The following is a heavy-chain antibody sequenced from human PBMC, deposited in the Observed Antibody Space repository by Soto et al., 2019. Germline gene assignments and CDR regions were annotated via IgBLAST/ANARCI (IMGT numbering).Heavy chain of an antibody. V-gene: IGHV4-34*01. CDR1: GGFFSGYY. Sequence: SETLSLTCALYGGFFSGYYRGWIRQPPGKGLAWIGETNHSRSTNCTPYLKRQVTISVHTSKSQVSLKLSSVAAAETGVDYCERVLRGRGIYYDSSGYKGRNYGMDVWGQGTTVTVSS. J-gene: IGHJ6*02. CDR2: TNHSRST. D-gene: IGHD3-22*01. CDR3: ERVLRGRGIYYDSSGYKGRNYGMDV.